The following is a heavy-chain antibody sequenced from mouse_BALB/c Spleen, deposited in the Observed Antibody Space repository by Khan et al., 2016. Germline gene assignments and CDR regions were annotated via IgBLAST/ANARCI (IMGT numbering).Heavy chain of an antibody. V-gene: IGHV10-1*02. Sequence: EVQLVESGGGLVQPKGSLKLSCAASGFTFNTYAMDWVRQAPGKGLEWVARIRTKSNNLSTYYADSVKDRFTISRDDSQSMLYLQMNNLKTEDTAMYDCVRQNLRWYFDVWGAGTTVTVSS. CDR3: VRQNLRWYFDV. J-gene: IGHJ1*01. CDR1: GFTFNTYA. D-gene: IGHD1-1*01. CDR2: IRTKSNNLST.